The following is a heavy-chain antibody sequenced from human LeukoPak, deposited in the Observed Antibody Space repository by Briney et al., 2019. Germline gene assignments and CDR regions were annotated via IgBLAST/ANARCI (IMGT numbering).Heavy chain of an antibody. V-gene: IGHV4-59*01. J-gene: IGHJ6*02. D-gene: IGHD3-3*01. CDR2: IEYSGST. CDR3: AGESTISRIFGVVVRIYGMDV. CDR1: GGSISSYY. Sequence: SETLSPTCIVSGGSISSYYWSWIRQPPGKGLEWIGFIEYSGSTVYNPSLKSRVTISVDTSKNQFSLKLTSVTAADTAVYYCAGESTISRIFGVVVRIYGMDVWGQGTTVTVSS.